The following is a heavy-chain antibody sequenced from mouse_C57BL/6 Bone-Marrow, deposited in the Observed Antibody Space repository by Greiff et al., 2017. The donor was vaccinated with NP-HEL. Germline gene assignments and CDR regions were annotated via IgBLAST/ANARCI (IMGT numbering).Heavy chain of an antibody. J-gene: IGHJ2*01. CDR3: ARNYGKDY. Sequence: EVMLVESGGDLVKPGGSLKLSCAASGFTFSSYGMSWVRQTPDKRLEWVATISSGGSYTYYPDSVKGRFTISRDNAKNTLYLQMSSLKSEDTAMYYCARNYGKDYWGQGTTLTVSS. D-gene: IGHD2-1*01. CDR1: GFTFSSYG. CDR2: ISSGGSYT. V-gene: IGHV5-6*01.